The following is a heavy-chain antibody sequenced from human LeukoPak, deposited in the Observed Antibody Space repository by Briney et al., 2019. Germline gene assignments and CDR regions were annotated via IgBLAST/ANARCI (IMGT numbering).Heavy chain of an antibody. D-gene: IGHD6-19*01. Sequence: GGSLRLSCAASGFTFSSYGISWVRQAPGKGLEWVSAISGSGGSTYYADSVKGRFTISRDNSKNTLYLQMNSLRAEDTAVYYCAKDNSSGNFDYWGQGTLVTVSS. CDR1: GFTFSSYG. J-gene: IGHJ4*02. CDR2: ISGSGGST. V-gene: IGHV3-23*01. CDR3: AKDNSSGNFDY.